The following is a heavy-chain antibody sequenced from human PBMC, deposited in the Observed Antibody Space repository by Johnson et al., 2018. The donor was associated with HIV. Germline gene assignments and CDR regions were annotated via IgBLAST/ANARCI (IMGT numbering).Heavy chain of an antibody. CDR2: ISGTGGTT. CDR1: GFTFDDYA. CDR3: AKGRGYDYDALDF. D-gene: IGHD5-12*01. V-gene: IGHV3-23*04. J-gene: IGHJ3*01. Sequence: EMQLVESGGGLVQPGRSLRLSCTASGFTFDDYAMHWVRQAPGKGLEWVSGISGTGGTTYYADSVRGRFSISRDKSKDTLYLQMSSLRAEYTAVYYCAKGRGYDYDALDFWGQGTMVTVSS.